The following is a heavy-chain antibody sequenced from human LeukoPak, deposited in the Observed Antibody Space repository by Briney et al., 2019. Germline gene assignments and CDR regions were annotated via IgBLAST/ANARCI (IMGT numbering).Heavy chain of an antibody. CDR2: ISSSSSYI. CDR1: GFTFSSYS. CDR3: NIILDSGSSFDY. J-gene: IGHJ4*02. Sequence: GGSLRLSCAASGFTFSSYSMNWVRQAPGKGLEWVSSISSSSSYIYYADSVKGRFTISRDNAKNSLYLQMNSLRAEDTAVYYCNIILDSGSSFDYWGQGTLVTVSS. V-gene: IGHV3-21*01. D-gene: IGHD3-10*01.